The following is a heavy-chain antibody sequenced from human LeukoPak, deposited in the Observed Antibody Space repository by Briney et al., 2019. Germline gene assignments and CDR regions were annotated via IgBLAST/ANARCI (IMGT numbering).Heavy chain of an antibody. CDR2: IASDGSST. J-gene: IGHJ4*02. CDR1: GFTFSSYW. D-gene: IGHD5-24*01. CDR3: ARGRGRDGYPY. Sequence: GGSLRLSCAASGFTFSSYWMNWVRQAPGKGLVWVSRIASDGSSTTYADSVKGRFSISRDNAKNTLYLQMNSLRAEDTAVYYCARGRGRDGYPYWGQGTLVTVSS. V-gene: IGHV3-74*01.